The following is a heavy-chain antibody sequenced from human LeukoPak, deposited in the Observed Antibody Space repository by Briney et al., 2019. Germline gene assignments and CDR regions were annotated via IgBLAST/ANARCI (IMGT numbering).Heavy chain of an antibody. Sequence: SEALSLTCTVSGGSISSSSYYWGWIRQPAGKGLEWIGRIYTSGSTNYNPSLKSRVTMSVDTSKNQFSLKLSSVTAADTAVYYCARIRFPDAFDIWGQGTMVTVSS. V-gene: IGHV4-61*02. CDR1: GGSISSSSYY. J-gene: IGHJ3*02. CDR3: ARIRFPDAFDI. CDR2: IYTSGST. D-gene: IGHD4-17*01.